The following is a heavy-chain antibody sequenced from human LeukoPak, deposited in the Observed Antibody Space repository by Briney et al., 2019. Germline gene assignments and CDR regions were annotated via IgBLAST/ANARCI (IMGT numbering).Heavy chain of an antibody. D-gene: IGHD3-10*01. Sequence: SDTLSLTCTVSGYSISSGYYWGWIRQPTGKGLEWIGIIYHSGSTYYTPSLKSRVTISVDTSKNQFSLKLSSVTAADTAVYYCASLRNYYGSGSYYRRPYFDYWGQGTLVSVSS. CDR2: IYHSGST. CDR3: ASLRNYYGSGSYYRRPYFDY. CDR1: GYSISSGYY. V-gene: IGHV4-38-2*02. J-gene: IGHJ4*02.